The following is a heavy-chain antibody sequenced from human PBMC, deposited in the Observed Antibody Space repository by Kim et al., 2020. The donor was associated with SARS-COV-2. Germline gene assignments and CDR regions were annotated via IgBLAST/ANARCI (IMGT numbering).Heavy chain of an antibody. CDR2: KK. D-gene: IGHD3-22*01. Sequence: KKHYHDCAKDRFAISRDNSKNALYLQMDSLRADDTAMYYCATKIVAGTDYWGQGTLVTVSS. V-gene: IGHV3-30*02. CDR3: ATKIVAGTDY. J-gene: IGHJ4*02.